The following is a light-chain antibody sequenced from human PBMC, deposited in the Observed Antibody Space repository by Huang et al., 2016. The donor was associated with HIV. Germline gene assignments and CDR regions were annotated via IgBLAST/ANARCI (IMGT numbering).Light chain of an antibody. CDR1: ESVSGN. V-gene: IGKV3-15*01. J-gene: IGKJ1*01. CDR3: QQYDNWRAT. CDR2: AAS. Sequence: EIVMTQSPATLSVSPGGRPTLSCRASESVSGNLAWYQQKPGQAPRLLIYAASTRATGIPARFSGSGSGTEFRLTISSLQSEDFAVYYCQQYDNWRATFGQGTKVEIK.